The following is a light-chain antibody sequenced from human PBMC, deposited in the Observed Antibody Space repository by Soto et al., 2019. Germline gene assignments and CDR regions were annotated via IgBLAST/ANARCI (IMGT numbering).Light chain of an antibody. Sequence: DIQLTQSPSTRSASFGDRVTLTCRASQSLNTRLAWYQQRPGKAPKLLIYDASTLESGVPSRFSGGGSGTEFTLTINNMQPDDLATYICQQYKSYSTFGRGTKVDIK. J-gene: IGKJ1*01. CDR1: QSLNTR. CDR2: DAS. V-gene: IGKV1-5*01. CDR3: QQYKSYST.